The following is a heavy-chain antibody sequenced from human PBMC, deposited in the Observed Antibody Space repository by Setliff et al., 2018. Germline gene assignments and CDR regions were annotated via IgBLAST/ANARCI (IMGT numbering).Heavy chain of an antibody. D-gene: IGHD3-9*01. V-gene: IGHV3-11*04. CDR2: ISGSGSTI. Sequence: GGSLRLSCAASGFTFSDYYMSWNRQAPGKGLEWVSYISGSGSTIYYADSVKGRFTISRDNAKNSLYLQMNSLRAEDTAVYYCARDSVLRYFDWLLYTPDAFDIWGQGTMVTVSS. CDR3: ARDSVLRYFDWLLYTPDAFDI. J-gene: IGHJ3*02. CDR1: GFTFSDYY.